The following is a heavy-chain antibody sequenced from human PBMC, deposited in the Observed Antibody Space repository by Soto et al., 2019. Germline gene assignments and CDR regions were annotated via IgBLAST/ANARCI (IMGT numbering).Heavy chain of an antibody. CDR3: TRHRIIWANHVTTAISNDGFDI. J-gene: IGHJ3*02. CDR2: IYPGDSDT. CDR1: GYSFTSYW. Sequence: GESLKISCKGSGYSFTSYWIGWVRQMPGKGLEWMGIIYPGDSDTRYSPSFQGQVTISADKSISTAYLQWSSLKTEDTAIYYCTRHRIIWANHVTTAISNDGFDIWGQGTMVTVSS. D-gene: IGHD4-17*01. V-gene: IGHV5-51*01.